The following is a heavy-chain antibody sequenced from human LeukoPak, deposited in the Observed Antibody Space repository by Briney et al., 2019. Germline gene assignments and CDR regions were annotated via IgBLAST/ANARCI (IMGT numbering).Heavy chain of an antibody. V-gene: IGHV1-69*05. Sequence: GASVKVSCKASGYSFNSYGISWVRQAPGQGLEWMGRIISIFGTANYAQKFQGRVTITTDESTSTAYMELSSLRSEDTAVYYCARESPIGGFDYWGQGTLVTVSS. CDR1: GYSFNSYG. D-gene: IGHD2-15*01. CDR2: IISIFGTA. CDR3: ARESPIGGFDY. J-gene: IGHJ4*02.